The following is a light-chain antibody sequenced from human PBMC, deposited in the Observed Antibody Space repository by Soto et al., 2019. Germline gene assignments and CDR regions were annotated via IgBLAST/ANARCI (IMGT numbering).Light chain of an antibody. CDR1: QSVSSY. CDR3: QQRSNWSLLLT. CDR2: DAS. Sequence: EIVLTQSPATLSLSPGERATLSCRASQSVSSYLAWYQQKPGQAPRLLIYDASNRATGIPARFSGSGSGTDFTLTISSLEPEDFAVYYCQQRSNWSLLLTFGGGTKVEIK. V-gene: IGKV3-11*01. J-gene: IGKJ4*01.